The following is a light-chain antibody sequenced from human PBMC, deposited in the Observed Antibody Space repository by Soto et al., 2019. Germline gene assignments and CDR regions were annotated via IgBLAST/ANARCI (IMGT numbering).Light chain of an antibody. CDR1: QGISSY. CDR3: QQYYSYPLT. Sequence: AIRMTQSPSSLSASTGGRVTMTCRASQGISSYLAWYQQKPGKAPKLLIYAASTLQSGVPSRFSGSGSGTDFTLTISCLQSEEFATYYCQQYYSYPLTSGGGTKVDI. V-gene: IGKV1-8*01. CDR2: AAS. J-gene: IGKJ4*01.